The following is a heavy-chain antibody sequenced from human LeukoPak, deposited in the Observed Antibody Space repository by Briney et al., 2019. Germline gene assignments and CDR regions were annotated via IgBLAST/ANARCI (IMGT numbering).Heavy chain of an antibody. CDR2: IRYDGSNK. V-gene: IGHV3-30*02. CDR3: AKDRIVVVPAALDY. Sequence: PGGSLRLSCAASGFTFSSYGMHWVRQAPGKGLEWVAFIRYDGSNKYYADSVKGRFTISRDNSKNTPYLQMNSLRAEDTAVYYCAKDRIVVVPAALDYWGQGTLVTVSS. CDR1: GFTFSSYG. J-gene: IGHJ4*02. D-gene: IGHD2-2*01.